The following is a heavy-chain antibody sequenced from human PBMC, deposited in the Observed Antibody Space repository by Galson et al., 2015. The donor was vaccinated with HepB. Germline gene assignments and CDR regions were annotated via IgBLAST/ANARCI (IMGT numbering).Heavy chain of an antibody. D-gene: IGHD6-19*01. CDR3: AKEPNRGVAGNFDY. V-gene: IGHV3-9*01. CDR1: GFTFDEYA. CDR2: ISWNRGSI. J-gene: IGHJ4*02. Sequence: SLRLSCAASGFTFDEYAMHWVRQAPGQGLEWVSGISWNRGSIGYADSVKGRFTISRDNAKNSLYLQMNSLRAEDTALYYCAKEPNRGVAGNFDYWGQGTLVTVSS.